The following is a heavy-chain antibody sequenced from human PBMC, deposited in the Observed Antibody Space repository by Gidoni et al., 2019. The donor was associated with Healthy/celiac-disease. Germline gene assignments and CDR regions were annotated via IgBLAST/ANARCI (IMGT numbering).Heavy chain of an antibody. Sequence: QLQLQESGPGLVKPSETLSLTCTVSGGSISSSSYYWGWIRQPPGKGLEWIGSIYYSGRTYYNPSLKSRVTISVDTSKNQFSLKLSSVTAADTAVYYCARDVGAGSGGNYWGQGTLVTVSS. D-gene: IGHD2-15*01. J-gene: IGHJ4*02. CDR2: IYYSGRT. CDR3: ARDVGAGSGGNY. V-gene: IGHV4-39*07. CDR1: GGSISSSSYY.